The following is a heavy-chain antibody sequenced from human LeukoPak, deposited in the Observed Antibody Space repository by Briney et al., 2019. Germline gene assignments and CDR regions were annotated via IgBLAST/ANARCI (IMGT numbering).Heavy chain of an antibody. CDR3: ARVRGYSYGATRYYFDY. Sequence: GASVKVSCKASGYTFTSYDINWVRQATGQGLEWMGWMNPNSGNTGYAQKFQGRVTMTRDTSISTAYMELSRLRSDDTAVYYCARVRGYSYGATRYYFDYWGQGTLVTVSS. CDR1: GYTFTSYD. D-gene: IGHD5-18*01. V-gene: IGHV1-8*02. J-gene: IGHJ4*02. CDR2: MNPNSGNT.